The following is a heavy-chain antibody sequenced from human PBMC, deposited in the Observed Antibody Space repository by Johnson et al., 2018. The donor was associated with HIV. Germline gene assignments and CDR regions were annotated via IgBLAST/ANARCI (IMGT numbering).Heavy chain of an antibody. D-gene: IGHD2-2*02. V-gene: IGHV3-20*04. CDR3: ASLPWGFYTFDI. J-gene: IGHJ3*02. CDR2: INWNGDSA. Sequence: VQLVESGGGVVRPGGSLRLSCAASGFNFDDYGMSWVRQAPGKGLEWVSSINWNGDSAGYGDFVKGRFTISRDNAKNALYLQMNSLRAEDTAVYYCASLPWGFYTFDIWCQGTMVTVSS. CDR1: GFNFDDYG.